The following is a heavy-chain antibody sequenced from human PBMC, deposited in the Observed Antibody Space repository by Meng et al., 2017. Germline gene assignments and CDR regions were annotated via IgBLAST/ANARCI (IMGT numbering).Heavy chain of an antibody. CDR2: INTNTGNP. Sequence: QVQLVPSGSELKKSEASVKGSCKASGYTFTSYGMNWVRQAPGQGLEWMGWINTNTGNPTYAQGFTGRFVFSLDTSVSTAYLQISSLEAEDTAVYFCARDNGANGFDYWGQGTLVTVSS. CDR3: ARDNGANGFDY. J-gene: IGHJ4*02. D-gene: IGHD4/OR15-4a*01. V-gene: IGHV7-4-1*02. CDR1: GYTFTSYG.